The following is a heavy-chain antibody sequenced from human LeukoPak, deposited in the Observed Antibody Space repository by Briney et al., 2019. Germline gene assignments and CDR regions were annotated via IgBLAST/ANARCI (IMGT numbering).Heavy chain of an antibody. CDR1: GGSISSNNW. CDR2: IYHGGST. CDR3: ARHSYLTGYYMAFDV. V-gene: IGHV4-4*02. Sequence: PSGTLSLTCAVSGGSISSNNWWSWVRQPPGKGLEWIGEIYHGGSTNYNPSLKSRVTISVDKSKNQLSLKVSSVTAADTAVYYCARHSYLTGYYMAFDVWGQGTMVTVSS. J-gene: IGHJ3*01. D-gene: IGHD3-9*01.